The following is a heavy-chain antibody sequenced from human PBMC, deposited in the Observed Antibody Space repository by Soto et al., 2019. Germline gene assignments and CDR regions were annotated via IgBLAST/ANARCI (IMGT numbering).Heavy chain of an antibody. J-gene: IGHJ4*02. D-gene: IGHD6-19*01. Sequence: GGSLRLSCAASGFTFSNYWMHWVRQAPGQGLVWVSRLNTNGRITDYADSVQGRFTISRDNARNTLYLQINSLRVEDTAVYYYARDLGGVGSYWGQGTLVTVSS. CDR2: LNTNGRIT. V-gene: IGHV3-74*01. CDR3: ARDLGGVGSY. CDR1: GFTFSNYW.